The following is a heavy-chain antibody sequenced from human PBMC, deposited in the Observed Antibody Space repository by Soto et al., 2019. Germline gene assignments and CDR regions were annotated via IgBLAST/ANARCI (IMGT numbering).Heavy chain of an antibody. J-gene: IGHJ3*02. D-gene: IGHD2-2*01. Sequence: EVQLVESGGDLVQPGGSLSISCAASGFTFSGHWLNWVRQVPGKGLEWVSRINTDGGSSAYADSVKGRFTISRDNAKNTLYLQMNGLRAEYTAVYYCAREAGYCSRTSCYRRAFDTWGQGTTVTVSS. V-gene: IGHV3-74*03. CDR1: GFTFSGHW. CDR2: INTDGGSS. CDR3: AREAGYCSRTSCYRRAFDT.